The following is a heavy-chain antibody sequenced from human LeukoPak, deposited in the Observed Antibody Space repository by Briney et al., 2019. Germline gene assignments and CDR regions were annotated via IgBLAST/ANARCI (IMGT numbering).Heavy chain of an antibody. J-gene: IGHJ4*02. V-gene: IGHV1-18*01. CDR3: ARRIAAAGTKFYFDY. D-gene: IGHD6-13*01. CDR1: GYTFTSYG. CDR2: ISAYNGNT. Sequence: ASVKVSCKASGYTFTSYGISWVRQAPGQGLEWMGWISAYNGNTNYAQKLQGRVTMTTDTSTSTAYMELRSLRAEDTAVYYCARRIAAAGTKFYFDYWGQGTLVTVSS.